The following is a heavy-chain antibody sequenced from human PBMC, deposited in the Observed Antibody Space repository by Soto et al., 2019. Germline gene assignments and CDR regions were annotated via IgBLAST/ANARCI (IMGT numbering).Heavy chain of an antibody. CDR3: AKDREGAYFDY. CDR1: GFTFSSYG. V-gene: IGHV3-30*18. CDR2: ISYDGSNK. Sequence: GGSLRLSCAASGFTFSSYGMHWVRQAPGKGLEWVAVISYDGSNKYYADSVKGRFTISRDNSKNTLYLQMNSLTAEDTAVYYCAKDREGAYFDYWGQGTLVTVSS. J-gene: IGHJ4*02. D-gene: IGHD1-26*01.